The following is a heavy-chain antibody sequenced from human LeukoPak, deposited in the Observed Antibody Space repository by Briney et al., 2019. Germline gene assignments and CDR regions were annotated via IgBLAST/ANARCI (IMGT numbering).Heavy chain of an antibody. Sequence: PGGSLRLSCAASGFTFKTYALSWIRQAPGKGLEWVSVINGGGGVAYYADSVKGRFTISRDNSKNTLYLQMNSLRVEGTAIYYCAKSPIVPAAPEGAFDIWGQGTVVTVSS. CDR1: GFTFKTYA. CDR2: INGGGGVA. D-gene: IGHD2-2*01. V-gene: IGHV3-23*01. J-gene: IGHJ3*02. CDR3: AKSPIVPAAPEGAFDI.